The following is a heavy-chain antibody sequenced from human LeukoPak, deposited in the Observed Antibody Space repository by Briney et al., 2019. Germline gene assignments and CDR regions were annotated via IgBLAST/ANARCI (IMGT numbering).Heavy chain of an antibody. D-gene: IGHD3/OR15-3a*01. CDR3: ARDGLDAFEI. V-gene: IGHV3-30-3*01. CDR1: GFTFSSYA. J-gene: IGHJ3*02. Sequence: QAGRSLRLSCAASGFTFSSYAMHWVRQAPGKGLEWVAVISYDGSNKYYADSVKGRFTISRDNSKNTLYLQMNSLRAEDTAVYYCARDGLDAFEIWGQGTMVTVSS. CDR2: ISYDGSNK.